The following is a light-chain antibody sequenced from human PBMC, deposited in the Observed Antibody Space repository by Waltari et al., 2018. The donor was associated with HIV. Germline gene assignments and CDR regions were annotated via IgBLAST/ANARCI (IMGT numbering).Light chain of an antibody. CDR2: DAS. J-gene: IGKJ2*01. V-gene: IGKV1-33*01. CDR3: QQYDNLPRYT. CDR1: QDISNY. Sequence: DIQMTQSPSSLSASVGDRVTITGQASQDISNYLNWYQQKPGKAPKLLIYDASNLETGVPSRFSGSGSGTDFTFTISSLQPEDIATYYCQQYDNLPRYTFGQGTKLEIK.